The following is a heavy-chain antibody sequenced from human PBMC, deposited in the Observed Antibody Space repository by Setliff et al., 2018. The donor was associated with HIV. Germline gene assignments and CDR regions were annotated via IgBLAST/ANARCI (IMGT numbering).Heavy chain of an antibody. J-gene: IGHJ5*02. CDR1: GYTFTDYD. CDR3: ATLVYGSSWWHH. Sequence: GASVKVSCKASGYTFTDYDINWVRQATGQGLEWMAWMNPKSGNTGYSQKFQGRVTMTRDTFISTIYMELSSLRSEDTAVYYCATLVYGSSWWHHWGQGTLVTVSS. V-gene: IGHV1-8*02. CDR2: MNPKSGNT. D-gene: IGHD6-13*01.